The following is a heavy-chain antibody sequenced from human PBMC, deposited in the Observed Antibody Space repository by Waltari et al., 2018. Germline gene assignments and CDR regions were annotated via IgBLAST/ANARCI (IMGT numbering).Heavy chain of an antibody. V-gene: IGHV4-59*01. Sequence: LTCSVSDGPITDYHWSWIRQPPGKALEWIGYIENSGNTNYNPSLKSRVTMSRDTSKNQVSLKVNSVTAADTAVYYCARHLGWGNYFYMDVWGKGSTVIVSS. CDR3: ARHLGWGNYFYMDV. CDR2: IENSGNT. CDR1: DGPITDYH. J-gene: IGHJ6*03. D-gene: IGHD6-19*01.